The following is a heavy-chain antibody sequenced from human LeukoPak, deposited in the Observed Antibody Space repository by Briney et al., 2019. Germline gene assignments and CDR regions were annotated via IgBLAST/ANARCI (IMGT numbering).Heavy chain of an antibody. J-gene: IGHJ4*02. CDR2: ISYDGSNK. CDR3: ARVGIGDYFDY. Sequence: GGSLRLSCAASGFTFSSYAMHWVRQAPGKGLEWVAVISYDGSNKYYADSVKGRFTISRDNSKNTLYLQMNSLRAEDTAVYYCARVGIGDYFDYWGQGTLVTVSS. CDR1: GFTFSSYA. V-gene: IGHV3-30-3*01. D-gene: IGHD2-21*01.